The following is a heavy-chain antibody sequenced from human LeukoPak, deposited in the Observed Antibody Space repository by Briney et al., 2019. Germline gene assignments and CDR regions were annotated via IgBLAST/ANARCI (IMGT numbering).Heavy chain of an antibody. J-gene: IGHJ4*02. Sequence: SETLSLTCTVSGHSIINSYYWGWIRQPPGKGVEWIGSIYHSGSTYYNPSLKSRVTISIDTSKNQFSLKLNSVTAADTAVYYCARDRGLRGENYDPWGQGTLVTVSS. CDR1: GHSIINSYY. CDR3: ARDRGLRGENYDP. D-gene: IGHD3-22*01. V-gene: IGHV4-38-2*02. CDR2: IYHSGST.